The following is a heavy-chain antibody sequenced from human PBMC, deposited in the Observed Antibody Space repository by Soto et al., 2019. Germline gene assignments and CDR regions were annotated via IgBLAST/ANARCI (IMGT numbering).Heavy chain of an antibody. CDR1: GITYNTYA. CDR3: ARAISGYVT. D-gene: IGHD5-12*01. Sequence: QVQLVQSGPEMKKPGASVKLSCKASGITYNTYAIHWVRQAPGQGLEWMGWINAGNGDTRFLQNFQGRVTLTRDTSASTVYMDLDSLKSEDTGVYYCARAISGYVTWGQGTLVTVSS. J-gene: IGHJ4*02. V-gene: IGHV1-3*01. CDR2: INAGNGDT.